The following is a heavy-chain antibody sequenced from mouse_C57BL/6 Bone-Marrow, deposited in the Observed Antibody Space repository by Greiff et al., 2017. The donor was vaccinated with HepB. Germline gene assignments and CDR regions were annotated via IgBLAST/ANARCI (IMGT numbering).Heavy chain of an antibody. CDR1: GYTFTSYW. D-gene: IGHD2-10*02. V-gene: IGHV1-52*01. J-gene: IGHJ2*01. CDR2: IDRSDSET. CDR3: ARRGYGNPYYFDY. Sequence: QVQLQQPGAELVRPGSSVKLSCKASGYTFTSYWMHWVKQRPIQGLEWIGNIDRSDSETHYNQKFKDKATLTVDKSSSTAYMQLSSLTSEDSAVYYCARRGYGNPYYFDYWGQGTTLTVSS.